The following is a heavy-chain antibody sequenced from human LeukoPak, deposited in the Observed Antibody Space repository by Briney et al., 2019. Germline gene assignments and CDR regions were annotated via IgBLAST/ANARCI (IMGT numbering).Heavy chain of an antibody. CDR3: AREGQPEDYFDY. CDR2: IYTSGST. V-gene: IGHV4-4*07. Sequence: SETLSLTCTVSGGSISSYYWSWIRQPAGKGLEWIGRIYTSGSTNYNPSLKSRVTMSVDTSKNQFSLKLGSVTAADTAVYYCAREGQPEDYFDYWGQGTLVTVSS. D-gene: IGHD1-14*01. J-gene: IGHJ4*02. CDR1: GGSISSYY.